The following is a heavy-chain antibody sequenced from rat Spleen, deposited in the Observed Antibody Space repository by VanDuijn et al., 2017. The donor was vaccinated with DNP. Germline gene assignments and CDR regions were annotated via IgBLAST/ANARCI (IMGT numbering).Heavy chain of an antibody. D-gene: IGHD1-11*01. CDR1: GFTFSDNY. Sequence: EVQLVESGGGLVQPGRSLKLSCAASGFTFSDNYMAWVRQASTKGLAWVAYISSGGGSIYYRDSVKGRFTISRDNAKSTLYLQMNSLRSEDTATYYCTRGLRLYDYWGQGVMVTVSS. V-gene: IGHV5-27*01. CDR2: ISSGGGSI. CDR3: TRGLRLYDY. J-gene: IGHJ2*01.